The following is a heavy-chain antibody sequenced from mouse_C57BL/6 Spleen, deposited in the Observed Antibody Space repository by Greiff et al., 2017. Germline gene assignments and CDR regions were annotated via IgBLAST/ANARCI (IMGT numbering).Heavy chain of an antibody. V-gene: IGHV5-4*01. Sequence: QLKESGGGLVKPGGSLKLSCAASGFTFSSYAMSWVRQTPEKRLEWVATISDGGSYTYYPDNVKGRFTISRDNAKNNLYLQMSHLKSEDTAMYYCARDLSLGRWLLPPFAYWGQGTLVTVSA. CDR1: GFTFSSYA. CDR3: ARDLSLGRWLLPPFAY. D-gene: IGHD2-3*01. CDR2: ISDGGSYT. J-gene: IGHJ3*01.